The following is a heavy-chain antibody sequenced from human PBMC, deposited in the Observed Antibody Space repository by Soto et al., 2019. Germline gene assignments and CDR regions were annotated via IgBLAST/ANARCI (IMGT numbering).Heavy chain of an antibody. Sequence: SETLSLTCAVYGGSFSGYYWTWIRQPPGKGLEWIGEINHSGTTNYKPSLRSRVTISVDRSKNQLSLKVNSVTAADTAVNYCARGRTLITGTSLDYWGQGTLVTVSS. CDR1: GGSFSGYY. J-gene: IGHJ4*02. D-gene: IGHD1-20*01. CDR2: INHSGTT. CDR3: ARGRTLITGTSLDY. V-gene: IGHV4-34*01.